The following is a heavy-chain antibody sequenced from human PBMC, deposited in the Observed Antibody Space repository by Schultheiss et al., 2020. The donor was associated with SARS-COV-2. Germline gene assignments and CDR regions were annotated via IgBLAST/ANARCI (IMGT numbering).Heavy chain of an antibody. Sequence: ASVKVSCKASGYTFTGYYMHWVRQAPGQGLEWMGWINPNSGGTNYAQKFQGRVTMTRDTSISTAYMELSRLRSDDTAVYYCARFLDCSSTSCYLGNYYYYMDVWGKGTTVTVSS. CDR1: GYTFTGYY. CDR2: INPNSGGT. CDR3: ARFLDCSSTSCYLGNYYYYMDV. D-gene: IGHD2-2*01. J-gene: IGHJ6*03. V-gene: IGHV1-2*02.